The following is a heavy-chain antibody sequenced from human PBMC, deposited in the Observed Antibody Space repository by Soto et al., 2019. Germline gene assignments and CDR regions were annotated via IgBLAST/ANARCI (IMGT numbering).Heavy chain of an antibody. D-gene: IGHD3-3*01. CDR2: IYYSGST. Sequence: SETLSLTCTVSGGSISSYYWSWIRQPPGKGLEWIGYIYYSGSTNYNPSLKSRVAISVDTSKNQFSLKLSSVTAADTAVYYCARGYDFWSAYPSYWGQGTLATVPS. CDR1: GGSISSYY. V-gene: IGHV4-59*01. J-gene: IGHJ4*02. CDR3: ARGYDFWSAYPSY.